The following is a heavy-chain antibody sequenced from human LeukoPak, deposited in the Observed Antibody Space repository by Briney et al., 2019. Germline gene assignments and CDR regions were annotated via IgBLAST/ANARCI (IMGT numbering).Heavy chain of an antibody. CDR1: GFTFSSYA. D-gene: IGHD6-13*01. V-gene: IGHV3-9*01. Sequence: GGSLRLSCAASGFTFSSYAMSWVRQAPGKGLEWVSGISWNSGSIGYADSVKGRFTNSRDNAKNSLYLQMNSLRAEDTALYYCAISRIAAAGTGDAFDIWGQGTMVTVSS. J-gene: IGHJ3*02. CDR2: ISWNSGSI. CDR3: AISRIAAAGTGDAFDI.